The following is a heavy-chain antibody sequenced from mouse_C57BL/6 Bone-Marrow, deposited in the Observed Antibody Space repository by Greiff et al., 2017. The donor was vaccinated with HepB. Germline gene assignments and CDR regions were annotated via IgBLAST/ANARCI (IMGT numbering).Heavy chain of an antibody. Sequence: QVQLQQPGAELVKPGASVKVSCKASGYTFTSYWMHWVTQRPGHGLEWIGRIHPSDSDTNYNQKFKGKATLTVDKSSSTAYMQLSSLTSEDSAVYYCAINPQLGRNFDYWGQGTTLTVSS. D-gene: IGHD4-1*02. J-gene: IGHJ2*01. CDR1: GYTFTSYW. V-gene: IGHV1-74*01. CDR3: AINPQLGRNFDY. CDR2: IHPSDSDT.